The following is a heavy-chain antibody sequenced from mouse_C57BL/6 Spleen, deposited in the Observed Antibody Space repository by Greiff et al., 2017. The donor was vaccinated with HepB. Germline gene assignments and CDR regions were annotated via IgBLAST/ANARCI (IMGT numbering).Heavy chain of an antibody. J-gene: IGHJ4*01. CDR1: GYTFTSYW. CDR3: ARRGDYGSSSYAMDY. D-gene: IGHD1-1*01. V-gene: IGHV1-69*01. Sequence: QVQLQQSGAELVMPGASVKLSCKASGYTFTSYWMHWVKQRPGQGLEWIGEIDPSDSYTNYNQKFKGKSTLTVDKSSSTAYMQLSSLTSEDSAVYYCARRGDYGSSSYAMDYWGQGTSVTVSS. CDR2: IDPSDSYT.